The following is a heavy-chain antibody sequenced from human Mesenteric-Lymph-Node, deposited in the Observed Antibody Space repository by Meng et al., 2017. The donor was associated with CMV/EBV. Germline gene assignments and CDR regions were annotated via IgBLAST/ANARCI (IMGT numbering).Heavy chain of an antibody. CDR3: ARGGGSFDY. D-gene: IGHD1-26*01. Sequence: SVKVSCKASGGTFSSYAICWVRQAPGQGLEWMGGIVAIFATTDYAQKFQDRVTITTDESTSTAYMELSSLRSEDTAVYYCARGGGSFDYWGQGTLVTVSS. CDR2: IVAIFATT. CDR1: GGTFSSYA. V-gene: IGHV1-69*05. J-gene: IGHJ4*02.